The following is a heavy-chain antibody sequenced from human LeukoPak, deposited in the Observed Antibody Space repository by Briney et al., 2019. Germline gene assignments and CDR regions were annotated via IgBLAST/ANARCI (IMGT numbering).Heavy chain of an antibody. V-gene: IGHV1-69*13. Sequence: SVEVSCKASGGTFSSYAISWVRQAPGQGLEWMGGIIPIFGTANYAQKFQGRVTITADESTSTAYMELSSLRSEDTALYYCAKGQPYNYFDYWGQGTLVTVSS. CDR2: IIPIFGTA. CDR3: AKGQPYNYFDY. D-gene: IGHD4-11*01. J-gene: IGHJ4*02. CDR1: GGTFSSYA.